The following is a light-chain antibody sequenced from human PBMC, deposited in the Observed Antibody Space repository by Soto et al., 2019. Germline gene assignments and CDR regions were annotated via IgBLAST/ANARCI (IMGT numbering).Light chain of an antibody. Sequence: QSVLTQPPSLSGTPGQRVTISCSGSNSNIGRYSVNWYQHFPGTAPKILIYSDDERPSGVPDRFYGSKSGTSASLAISGLQSEDEAEYYCAAWDDNLNGPLFGGGTQLTVL. CDR3: AAWDDNLNGPL. J-gene: IGLJ3*02. CDR1: NSNIGRYS. V-gene: IGLV1-44*01. CDR2: SDD.